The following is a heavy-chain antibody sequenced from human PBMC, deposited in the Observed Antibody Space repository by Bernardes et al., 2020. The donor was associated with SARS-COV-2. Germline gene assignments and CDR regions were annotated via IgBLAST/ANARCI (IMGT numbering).Heavy chain of an antibody. CDR2: IRYDGSNK. D-gene: IGHD6-6*01. Sequence: GGSLRLSCAASGFTFSSYGMHWVRQAPGKGLEWVAFIRYDGSNKYYADSVKGRFTISRDNSKNTLYLQMNSLRAEDTAVYYCATRSSRRGWYFDLWGRGTLVTVSS. J-gene: IGHJ2*01. CDR1: GFTFSSYG. CDR3: ATRSSRRGWYFDL. V-gene: IGHV3-30*02.